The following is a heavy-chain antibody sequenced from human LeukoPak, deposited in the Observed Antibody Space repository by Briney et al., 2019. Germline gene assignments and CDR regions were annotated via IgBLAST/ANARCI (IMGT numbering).Heavy chain of an antibody. Sequence: PSETLSLTCAVYGGSFSGYYWSWIRQPPGKGLEWIGEINHSGSTNYNPSLKSRVTISVDTSKNRFSLKLSFVTAADTAVYYCARVGGDDSYCTNGVCYTPRYYFVYWGQATLVSDSS. V-gene: IGHV4-34*01. CDR3: ARVGGDDSYCTNGVCYTPRYYFVY. CDR2: INHSGST. CDR1: GGSFSGYY. J-gene: IGHJ4*02. D-gene: IGHD2-8*01.